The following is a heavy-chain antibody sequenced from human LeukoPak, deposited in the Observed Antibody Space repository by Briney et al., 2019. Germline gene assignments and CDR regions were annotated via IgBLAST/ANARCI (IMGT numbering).Heavy chain of an antibody. CDR1: GESFSGYY. CDR3: ARGEWRPYGSGSYRY. V-gene: IGHV4-34*01. Sequence: SETLSLTCAVYGESFSGYYWSWIRQPPGKGLEWIGEINHSGSTNYNPSLKSRVTISVDTSKNQFSLKLSSVTAADTAVYYCARGEWRPYGSGSYRYWGQGTLVTASS. CDR2: INHSGST. J-gene: IGHJ4*02. D-gene: IGHD3-10*01.